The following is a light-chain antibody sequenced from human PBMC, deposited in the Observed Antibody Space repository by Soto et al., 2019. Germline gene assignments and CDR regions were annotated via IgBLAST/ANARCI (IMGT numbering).Light chain of an antibody. CDR2: NDD. V-gene: IGLV1-44*01. J-gene: IGLJ2*01. Sequence: QSALTQPPSASGTPGQRVTISCSGGSSTIGGNTVNWYQQLPGTAPKLLIYNDDERPSGVPDRFTGSKSGTSSSLAISGLQSDDEADNYCSPGDESLKAVVFGGGPKLPAL. CDR1: SSTIGGNT. CDR3: SPGDESLKAVV.